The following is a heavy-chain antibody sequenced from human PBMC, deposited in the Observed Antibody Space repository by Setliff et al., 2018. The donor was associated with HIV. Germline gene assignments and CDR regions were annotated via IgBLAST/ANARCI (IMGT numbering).Heavy chain of an antibody. CDR3: AREKNGYFDS. J-gene: IGHJ4*02. V-gene: IGHV4-61*01. CDR2: VFYSGSA. Sequence: SETLSLTCTVSGGSISSSSYYWSWIRQPPGKGLEWIGYVFYSGSANYNPSLKSRVTISVDTSKNQFSLTVTSVTAADTAVYYCAREKNGYFDSWGQGTLVTVSS. CDR1: GGSISSSSYY. D-gene: IGHD2-8*01.